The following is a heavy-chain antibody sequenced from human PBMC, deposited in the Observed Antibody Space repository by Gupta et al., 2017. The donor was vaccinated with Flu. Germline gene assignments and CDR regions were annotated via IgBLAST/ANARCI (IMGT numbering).Heavy chain of an antibody. Sequence: QVQLVQSGAEVKKPGASVRVSCKASGYAFNSFHINWVRQATGQGLEWMGWMNPNNGDTGYAQKFQGRVTMTRDTSTNTAYLELRSLSSGDTATYYCARRAGIYSSGTSCYFDNWGQGTLVTVSS. D-gene: IGHD2-2*01. J-gene: IGHJ4*02. V-gene: IGHV1-8*01. CDR1: GYAFNSFH. CDR2: MNPNNGDT. CDR3: ARRAGIYSSGTSCYFDN.